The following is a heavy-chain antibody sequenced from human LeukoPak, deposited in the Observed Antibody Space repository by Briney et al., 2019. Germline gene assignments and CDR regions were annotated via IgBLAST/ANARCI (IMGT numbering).Heavy chain of an antibody. CDR2: ISSSSSTI. CDR1: GFTSSSYS. Sequence: WGSLRLSCAASGFTSSSYSMNWVRQAPGKGLEGVSYISSSSSTIYYADSVKGRFTISRDNAKNSLYLQMNSLRAEDTAVYYCARYTYGSGRDDAFDIWGQGTMVTVSS. CDR3: ARYTYGSGRDDAFDI. D-gene: IGHD3-10*01. J-gene: IGHJ3*02. V-gene: IGHV3-48*01.